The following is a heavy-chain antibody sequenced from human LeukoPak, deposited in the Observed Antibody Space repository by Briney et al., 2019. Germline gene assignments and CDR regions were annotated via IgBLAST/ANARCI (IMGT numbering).Heavy chain of an antibody. CDR3: ARSTGSRCSGGSCYPFIYYYYYYMDV. CDR1: GGSISSSSYY. J-gene: IGHJ6*03. D-gene: IGHD2-15*01. V-gene: IGHV4-39*07. Sequence: SETLSLTCTVSGGSISSSSYYWGWIRQPPGTGLEWIGSIYYSGSTYYNPSLKSRVTISVDTSKNQFSLKLSSVTAADTAVYYCARSTGSRCSGGSCYPFIYYYYYYMDVWGKGTTVTISS. CDR2: IYYSGST.